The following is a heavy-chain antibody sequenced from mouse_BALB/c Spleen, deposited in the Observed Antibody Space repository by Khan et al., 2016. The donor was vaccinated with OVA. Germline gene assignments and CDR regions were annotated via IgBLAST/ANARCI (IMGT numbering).Heavy chain of an antibody. J-gene: IGHJ3*01. Sequence: EVELKQSGAELVRPGALVKLSCKASGFNIKDYYMHWVKQRAEQGLEWIGWIDPENGKSIYDPKFQGKASITADTSSNTAYLQLSSLTSEDTAVYYCARSGYFAWFGYWGQGTLVTVSA. V-gene: IGHV14-1*02. CDR3: ARSGYFAWFGY. CDR2: IDPENGKS. CDR1: GFNIKDYY.